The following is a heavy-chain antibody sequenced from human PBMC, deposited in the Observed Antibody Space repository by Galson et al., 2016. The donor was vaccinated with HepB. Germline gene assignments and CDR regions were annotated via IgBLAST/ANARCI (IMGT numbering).Heavy chain of an antibody. D-gene: IGHD1-26*01. CDR2: ISSDGNNK. Sequence: SLRLSCAASGFTFSSYAMHWVRQAPGKGLEWVSVISSDGNNKYYADSVKGRLTVSTDNSNNMLHLQMNSLIVEDTAVYYCARDRRGGSYNPGYSDNWGQGTLVTVSS. CDR1: GFTFSSYA. J-gene: IGHJ4*02. CDR3: ARDRRGGSYNPGYSDN. V-gene: IGHV3-30-3*01.